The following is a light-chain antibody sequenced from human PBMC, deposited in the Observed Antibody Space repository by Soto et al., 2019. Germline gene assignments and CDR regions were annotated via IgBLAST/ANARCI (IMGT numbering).Light chain of an antibody. CDR2: KAS. CDR1: QTISSW. V-gene: IGKV1-5*03. Sequence: DIQMTHSPSTLSGSVGDIVTITCRASQTISSWLARYQQKPGKAPKLLIYKASTLKSGVPSRFSGSGSGTEFTLTISSLQPDDFATYYCQHYNSYXXAFGQGTKVDIK. CDR3: QHYNSYXXA. J-gene: IGKJ1*01.